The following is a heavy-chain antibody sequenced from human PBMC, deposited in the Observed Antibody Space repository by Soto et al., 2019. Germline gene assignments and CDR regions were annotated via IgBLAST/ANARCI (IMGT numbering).Heavy chain of an antibody. J-gene: IGHJ4*02. CDR2: IYSGGST. V-gene: IGHV3-66*01. Sequence: PGGSLRLSCAASGFTFSSYAMTWVRQAPGKGLEWVSVIYSGGSTYYADSVKGRFTISRDNSKNSLYLEMNSLRAEDTAVYYCARESEDLTSNFDYWGQGTLVTVSS. CDR3: ARESEDLTSNFDY. CDR1: GFTFSSYA.